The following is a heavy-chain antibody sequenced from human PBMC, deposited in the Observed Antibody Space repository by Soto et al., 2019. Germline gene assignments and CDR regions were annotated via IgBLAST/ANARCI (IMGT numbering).Heavy chain of an antibody. CDR3: ARDRGFGMDV. V-gene: IGHV4-31*03. J-gene: IGHJ6*02. CDR1: GGSISGGNYY. CDR2: IFTSGSGST. Sequence: QVQLQESGPGLVKPSQTLSLTCTVSGGSISGGNYYWNWIRQHPGKGLEWIGYIFTSGSGSTYYTPSLKSRVIISVDTSNNQFSLRLNSVTAADTAVYYCARDRGFGMDVWGQGTTVPVSS.